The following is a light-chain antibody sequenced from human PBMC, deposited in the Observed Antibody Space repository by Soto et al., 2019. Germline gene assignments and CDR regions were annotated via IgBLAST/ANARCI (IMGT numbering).Light chain of an antibody. CDR3: AAWDDTLTGYV. Sequence: QSVLTQPPSASGTPGQRVTISCSGGSSNIGTNAVNWYQQLPGTAPKLLIYNNNQRPSGAPDRFSGSKSGTSASLAISGLQSEDEADYYCAAWDDTLTGYVFGTGTKATAL. CDR2: NNN. CDR1: SSNIGTNA. V-gene: IGLV1-44*01. J-gene: IGLJ1*01.